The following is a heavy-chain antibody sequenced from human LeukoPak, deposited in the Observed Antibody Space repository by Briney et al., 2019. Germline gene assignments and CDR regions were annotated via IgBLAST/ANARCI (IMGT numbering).Heavy chain of an antibody. D-gene: IGHD3-22*01. CDR1: GFTVSSNY. J-gene: IGHJ4*02. V-gene: IGHV3-53*01. CDR3: ARGHHYYDSSAYYY. Sequence: GGSLRLSCAASGFTVSSNYMSWVRQAPGKGLEWVSIIFSGGSTYYADSVKGRFTISRDTAKNTLYLQMNSLRAEDTAVYYCARGHHYYDSSAYYYWGQGTLVTVSS. CDR2: IFSGGST.